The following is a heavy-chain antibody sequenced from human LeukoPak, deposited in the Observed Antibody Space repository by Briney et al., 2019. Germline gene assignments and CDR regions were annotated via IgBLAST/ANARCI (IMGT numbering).Heavy chain of an antibody. J-gene: IGHJ4*02. Sequence: ASVKVSFKSSGYTFTSYYMHWVRQAPGQGLEWMGIIYPSGGSTSYAQKFQGRVTMTMDMSTSTVYMELSGLTFEDTAGYYCARGGNWNDAQLDYWGQGTLVTVSS. CDR2: IYPSGGST. CDR3: ARGGNWNDAQLDY. CDR1: GYTFTSYY. V-gene: IGHV1-46*01. D-gene: IGHD1-1*01.